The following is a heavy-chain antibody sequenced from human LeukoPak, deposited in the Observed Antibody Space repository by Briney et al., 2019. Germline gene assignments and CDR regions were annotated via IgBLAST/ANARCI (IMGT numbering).Heavy chain of an antibody. V-gene: IGHV3-23*01. Sequence: PGGSLRLSCAASGFTFSSFAMSWVRQAPGKGLEWVSAISGTGGSTFYADSVKGRFTISRDNSKYTLFLQMNSLRAEDTALYFCVKGDYDVLTGWNNRFDPWGQGTLVTVSS. CDR1: GFTFSSFA. CDR3: VKGDYDVLTGWNNRFDP. J-gene: IGHJ5*02. CDR2: ISGTGGST. D-gene: IGHD3-9*01.